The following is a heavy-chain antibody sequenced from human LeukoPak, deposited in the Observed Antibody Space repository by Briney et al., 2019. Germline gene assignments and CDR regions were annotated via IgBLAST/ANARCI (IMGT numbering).Heavy chain of an antibody. J-gene: IGHJ4*02. V-gene: IGHV1-46*01. D-gene: IGHD1-26*01. Sequence: ASVKVSCKASGYTFTSYYMHWVRQAPGQGLEWMGIINPSGGSTSYAQKFQGRVTMTRDTPTSTAYMEQSSLRSEDTAVYYCAYSGSPIYLDYWGQGTLVTVSS. CDR1: GYTFTSYY. CDR2: INPSGGST. CDR3: AYSGSPIYLDY.